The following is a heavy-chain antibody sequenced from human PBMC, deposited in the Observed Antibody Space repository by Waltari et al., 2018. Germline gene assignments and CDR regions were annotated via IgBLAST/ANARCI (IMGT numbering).Heavy chain of an antibody. CDR1: GYTLTKCG. D-gene: IGHD3-3*01. J-gene: IGHJ4*02. Sequence: QIQLVLSGPEVKKPGASVKVSCKPSGYTLTKCGLRWVRQAPGQWLEWMGWINTDNANANSVLRLQDRLILTRDTSTNTVYMELRSLTYDDTAVYFCVRGEFDFWSGYYTMGDVDYWGQGTLVTVSS. CDR2: INTDNANA. CDR3: VRGEFDFWSGYYTMGDVDY. V-gene: IGHV1-18*04.